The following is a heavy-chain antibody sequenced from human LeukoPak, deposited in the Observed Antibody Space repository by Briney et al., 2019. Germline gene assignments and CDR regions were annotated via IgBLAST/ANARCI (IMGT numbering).Heavy chain of an antibody. CDR2: IYYSGST. D-gene: IGHD5-18*01. V-gene: IGHV4-39*01. CDR1: GGSISSSSYY. Sequence: SETLSPTCTVSGGSISSSSYYWGWIRQPPGKGLEWIGSIYYSGSTYYNPSLKSRVTISVDTSKNQFSLKLSSVTAADTAVYYCARHPIGYSYGPEYYFDYWGRGTLVTVSS. J-gene: IGHJ4*02. CDR3: ARHPIGYSYGPEYYFDY.